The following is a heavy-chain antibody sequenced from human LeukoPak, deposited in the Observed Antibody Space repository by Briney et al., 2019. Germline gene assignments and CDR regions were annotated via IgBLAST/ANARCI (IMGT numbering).Heavy chain of an antibody. CDR2: ISYDGSSN. V-gene: IGHV3-30-3*01. Sequence: PGRSVRLSCAASGFTFNTYALHWVRQAPGKGLEWVAVISYDGSSNYYADSVKGRFTISRDNSKNTLYLQMNSLRAEDTAVYYCARDPANSWAMDVWGQGTPVTVSS. J-gene: IGHJ6*02. D-gene: IGHD4-23*01. CDR1: GFTFNTYA. CDR3: ARDPANSWAMDV.